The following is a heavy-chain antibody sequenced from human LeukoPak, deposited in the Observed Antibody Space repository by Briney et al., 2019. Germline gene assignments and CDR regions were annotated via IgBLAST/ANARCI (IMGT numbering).Heavy chain of an antibody. CDR2: ISGDGGST. J-gene: IGHJ4*02. CDR1: GFSFGDYA. V-gene: IGHV3-43*02. CDR3: AKDITEGYGDQYVQYYFDY. Sequence: PGGSLSLSCAVSGFSFGDYAIRCVRRAPGKGGEGGSLISGDGGSTYYADSVKGRFTISRDNSKNSLYLQMNSLRTEDTALYYCAKDITEGYGDQYVQYYFDYWGEGTLLTVSS. D-gene: IGHD4-17*01.